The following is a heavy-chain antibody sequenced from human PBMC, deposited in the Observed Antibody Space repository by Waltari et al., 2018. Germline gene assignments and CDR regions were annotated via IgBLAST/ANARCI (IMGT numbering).Heavy chain of an antibody. CDR2: IACDGGQK. CDR3: ARGMRSGSGYFYYYLDV. Sequence: QVQLVEAGGGVVQPGRSLTVPCEASGFTFSLYTLHWVRQAPGKGLEGVSAIACDGGQKSYADSVRGRFTISRDNAKSTVNVEMNSLRPEDTAMYYCARGMRSGSGYFYYYLDVWGKGTTVTVSS. D-gene: IGHD6-25*01. CDR1: GFTFSLYT. J-gene: IGHJ6*03. V-gene: IGHV3-30*17.